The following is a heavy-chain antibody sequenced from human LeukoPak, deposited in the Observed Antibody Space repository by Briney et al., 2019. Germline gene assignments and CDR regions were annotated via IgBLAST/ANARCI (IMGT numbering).Heavy chain of an antibody. J-gene: IGHJ6*04. CDR1: GFTFKDYG. Sequence: GRSLRLSCAATGFTFKDYGMHWVRQPPGKGLEWVSSINWNGGGTDYADSVKGRFTISRGNAKNSLYLQLSSLRPEDTALYYCAKHMRATNTYSFFGLDVWGKGTTVTVSS. CDR3: AKHMRATNTYSFFGLDV. V-gene: IGHV3-9*01. D-gene: IGHD1-26*01. CDR2: INWNGGGT.